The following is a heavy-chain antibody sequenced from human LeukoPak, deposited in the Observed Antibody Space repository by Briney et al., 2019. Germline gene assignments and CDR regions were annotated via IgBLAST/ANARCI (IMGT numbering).Heavy chain of an antibody. CDR2: VYYTGVA. J-gene: IGHJ5*02. CDR3: ARERSSSGGHNWFDP. V-gene: IGHV4-39*07. CDR1: GGYIITSGHY. Sequence: SETLSLTCTVSGGYIITSGHYWGWIRQPPGKGLEWIGSVYYTGVASTNPFFRSRMSISVDTSKNQFSLNLTSVTAADAAVYYCARERSSSGGHNWFDPWGQGTLVTVSS. D-gene: IGHD4-23*01.